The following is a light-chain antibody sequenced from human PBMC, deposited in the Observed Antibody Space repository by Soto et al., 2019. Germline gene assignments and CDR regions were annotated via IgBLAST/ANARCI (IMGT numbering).Light chain of an antibody. CDR3: QQYGGSAPWT. J-gene: IGKJ1*01. CDR1: QTVNNNN. CDR2: GAS. V-gene: IGKV3-20*01. Sequence: EIVLTQPPGPLSVSPGDRVTLSCRASQTVNNNNLAWYQQKPGQAPRLLIYGASTPATGTPARFSGSGSGTHFTLTVSRLEPEDFAVYFCQQYGGSAPWTFGPGTKVDMK.